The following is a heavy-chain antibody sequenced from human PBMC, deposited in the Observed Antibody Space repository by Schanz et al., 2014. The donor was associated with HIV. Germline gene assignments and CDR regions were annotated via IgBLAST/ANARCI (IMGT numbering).Heavy chain of an antibody. CDR3: ARDRVSGSSSSCWFDP. Sequence: EVQLVESGGGLVQPGRSLRLSCAASGFTFDDFAMHWVRQAPGKGLEWVSSISWNSGIIGYADSVKGRFSISRDNAKNSLYLQIISLTAEDTAMYYCARDRVSGSSSSCWFDPWGQGTLVTVSS. D-gene: IGHD6-6*01. CDR2: ISWNSGII. J-gene: IGHJ5*02. V-gene: IGHV3-9*01. CDR1: GFTFDDFA.